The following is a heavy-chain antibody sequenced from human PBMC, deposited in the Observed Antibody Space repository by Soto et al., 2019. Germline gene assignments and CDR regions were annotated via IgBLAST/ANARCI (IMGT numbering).Heavy chain of an antibody. J-gene: IGHJ4*02. Sequence: GGSLRLSCAASGFTFSSYSIHWVRQAPGKGLEWVAVISYDGSNKYYADSVKGRFTISRDNSKNTLYLQMNSLRAEDTAVYYWASDLSGGWYEDRAFDYWGRGILVTVSS. CDR3: ASDLSGGWYEDRAFDY. CDR1: GFTFSSYS. V-gene: IGHV3-30-3*01. D-gene: IGHD6-19*01. CDR2: ISYDGSNK.